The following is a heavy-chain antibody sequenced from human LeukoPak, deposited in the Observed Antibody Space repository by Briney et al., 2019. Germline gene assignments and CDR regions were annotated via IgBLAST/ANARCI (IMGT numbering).Heavy chain of an antibody. D-gene: IGHD2/OR15-2a*01. CDR2: ISYDGSNK. Sequence: GGSLRLSCAASGFTFSSYAMHWVRQAPGKGLEWVAVISYDGSNKYYADSVKGRFTISRDNSKNTLYLQMNSLRAEDTAVYYCARLLVGWGQGTLVTVSS. CDR1: GFTFSSYA. CDR3: ARLLVG. J-gene: IGHJ4*02. V-gene: IGHV3-30*14.